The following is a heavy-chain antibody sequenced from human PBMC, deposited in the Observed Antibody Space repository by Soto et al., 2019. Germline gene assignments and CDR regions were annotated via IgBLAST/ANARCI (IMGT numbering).Heavy chain of an antibody. CDR1: GGTFSSYT. Sequence: SVKVSCKASGGTFSSYTISWVRQAPGQGLEWMGRIIPILGIANYAQKFQGRVTITADKSTSTAYMELSSLRSEDTAVYYCARDVDTATSYYYMDVWGKATTVTVSS. CDR2: IIPILGIA. D-gene: IGHD5-18*01. J-gene: IGHJ6*03. CDR3: ARDVDTATSYYYMDV. V-gene: IGHV1-69*04.